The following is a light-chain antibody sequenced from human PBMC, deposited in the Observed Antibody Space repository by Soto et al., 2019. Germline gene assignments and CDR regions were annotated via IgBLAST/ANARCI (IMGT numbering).Light chain of an antibody. CDR3: QQRRKWPPA. Sequence: EVVLTQSPATLSLSPGEGATLSCRASQSVDSELAWYQQKPGQVPRLLIYDASNRATGIPGRFSGSGSGTEFTLTITSLEPEDSAVYYCQQRRKWPPAFGGGTKVEI. CDR1: QSVDSE. CDR2: DAS. J-gene: IGKJ4*02. V-gene: IGKV3-11*01.